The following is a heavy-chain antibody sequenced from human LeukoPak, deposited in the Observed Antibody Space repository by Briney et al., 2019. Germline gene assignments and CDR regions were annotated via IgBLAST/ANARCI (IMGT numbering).Heavy chain of an antibody. Sequence: ASVKVSSKVSGYILTELSMHCVRQAPGKGLEWMGGFDPEDGETIYAQKLQGRVTMTEDTSTDTAYMELSSLRSEDTAVYYCARPVSGDGTAAAQFDYWGQGTLVTVSS. CDR1: GYILTELS. CDR3: ARPVSGDGTAAAQFDY. D-gene: IGHD6-13*01. CDR2: FDPEDGET. J-gene: IGHJ4*02. V-gene: IGHV1-24*01.